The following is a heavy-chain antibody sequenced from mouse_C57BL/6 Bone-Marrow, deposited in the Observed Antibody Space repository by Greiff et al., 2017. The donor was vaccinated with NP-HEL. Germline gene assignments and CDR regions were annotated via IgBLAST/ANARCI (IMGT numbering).Heavy chain of an antibody. V-gene: IGHV1-64*01. CDR1: GYTFTSYW. Sequence: QVQLQQPGAELVKPGASVKLSCKASGYTFTSYWMHWVKQRPGQGLEWIGMIHPHSGSTNYNEKFQSKATLTVDTSSSTAYMQLSSLTSEDSAVYYCARKYDAWFAYWGQGTLVTVSA. D-gene: IGHD2-14*01. CDR3: ARKYDAWFAY. J-gene: IGHJ3*01. CDR2: IHPHSGST.